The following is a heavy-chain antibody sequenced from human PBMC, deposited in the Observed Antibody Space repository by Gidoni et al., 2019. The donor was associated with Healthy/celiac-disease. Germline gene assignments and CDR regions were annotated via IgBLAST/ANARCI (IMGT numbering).Heavy chain of an antibody. D-gene: IGHD6-13*01. CDR3: VKGSTGYSSSWYSGYFDY. Sequence: EVQLLESGGGLVQPGGSLRLSCAASGFSFSSYAMSWCRQAPGKGLEWVSAMSCSGGRTYYADSVKGRFTISRDNSKNTLYLQMNSLRAEDTAVYYCVKGSTGYSSSWYSGYFDYWGQGTLVTVSS. V-gene: IGHV3-23*01. CDR2: MSCSGGRT. CDR1: GFSFSSYA. J-gene: IGHJ4*02.